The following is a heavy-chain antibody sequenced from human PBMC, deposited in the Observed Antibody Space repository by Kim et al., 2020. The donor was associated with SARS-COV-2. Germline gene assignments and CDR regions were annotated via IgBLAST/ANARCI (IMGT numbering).Heavy chain of an antibody. CDR3: ARESAEAFDI. J-gene: IGHJ3*02. Sequence: RSTYYGGAMKGRVTISIDDARSSVFLQINSLRAEDTAVYYCARESAEAFDIWGQGTMVTVFS. CDR2: RST. V-gene: IGHV3-21*06.